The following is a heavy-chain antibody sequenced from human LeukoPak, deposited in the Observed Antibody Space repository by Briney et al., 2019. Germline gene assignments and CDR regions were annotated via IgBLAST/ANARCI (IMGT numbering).Heavy chain of an antibody. J-gene: IGHJ4*02. V-gene: IGHV3-30*18. Sequence: GGSLRLSCAASGFTFSSYGMHWVRQAPGKGLECVAVISYDGSNKYYADSVKGRFTISRDNSKNTLYLQMNSLRAEDTAVYYCANTTPGYWGQGTLVTVSS. CDR2: ISYDGSNK. D-gene: IGHD1-26*01. CDR3: ANTTPGY. CDR1: GFTFSSYG.